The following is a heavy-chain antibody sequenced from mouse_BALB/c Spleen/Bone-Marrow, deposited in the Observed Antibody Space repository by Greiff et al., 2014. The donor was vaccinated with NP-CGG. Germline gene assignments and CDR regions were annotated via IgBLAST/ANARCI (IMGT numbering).Heavy chain of an antibody. V-gene: IGHV14-3*02. J-gene: IGHJ3*01. D-gene: IGHD1-1*01. CDR1: GSNIKDTY. CDR2: IDPANGNT. CDR3: APYYYGSSSFAY. Sequence: EVQLQQSGAELAKPGASVKLSCTASGSNIKDTYMHWVKQRPEQGLEWIGRIDPANGNTKYDPKLQGKATITADTSSNTAYLQLSSLTSEDTAVYYCAPYYYGSSSFAYWGQGTLVTVSA.